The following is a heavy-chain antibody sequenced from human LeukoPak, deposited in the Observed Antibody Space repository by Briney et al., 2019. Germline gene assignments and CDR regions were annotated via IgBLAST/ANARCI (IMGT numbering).Heavy chain of an antibody. V-gene: IGHV3-23*01. D-gene: IGHD1-26*01. CDR3: PRDVGGSYAWFDP. J-gene: IGHJ5*02. CDR2: ISGSGGST. CDR1: GFTFSSYA. Sequence: GGSLRLSCAPSGFTFSSYAMSWVRQAPGKGLEWVSAISGSGGSTYHADSVKGRFTISRDNSKNTLYLQMNSLRAEDTAVYYCPRDVGGSYAWFDPWGQGTLVTVSS.